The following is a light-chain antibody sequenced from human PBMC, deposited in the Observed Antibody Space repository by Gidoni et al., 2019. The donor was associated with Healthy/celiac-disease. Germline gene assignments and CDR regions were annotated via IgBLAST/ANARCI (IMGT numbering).Light chain of an antibody. CDR3: QQYYSYPIT. CDR1: QGISSY. CDR2: AAS. V-gene: IGKV1-8*01. J-gene: IGKJ5*01. Sequence: AIRMTQSPSSFSASTGDRVTITCRASQGISSYLAWYQPKPGKAPKLLIYAASTLQSGVPSRFSGSGSVTDFTLTISCLQSEDFTTYFCQQYYSYPITFXXXTRLEIK.